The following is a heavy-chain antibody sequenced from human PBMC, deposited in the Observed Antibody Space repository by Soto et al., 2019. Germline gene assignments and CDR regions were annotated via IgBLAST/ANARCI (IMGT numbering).Heavy chain of an antibody. Sequence: EVQLVESGGGLVQPGGSLRLSCAASGFTFSSYSMNCVRQAPGKGLEWVSYISSRSITIYYADSVKGRFTISRDNAKNALYLQMNSLRDEDTAVYYWARDAGYSYGPFDCCGQGTLVTVSS. J-gene: IGHJ4*02. CDR2: ISSRSITI. CDR3: ARDAGYSYGPFDC. D-gene: IGHD5-18*01. CDR1: GFTFSSYS. V-gene: IGHV3-48*02.